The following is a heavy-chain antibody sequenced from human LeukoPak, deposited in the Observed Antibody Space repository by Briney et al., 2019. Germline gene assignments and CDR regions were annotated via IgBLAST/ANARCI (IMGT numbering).Heavy chain of an antibody. CDR1: GDTFGSYA. V-gene: IGHV1-69*04. Sequence: SVKVSCKAPGDTFGSYAISWVRQAHGQGLEWMGRTIPILGIAKYAQKFQGRLTITADTSTSTAYMQLTNLRSDDTAVYYCASQFLLPFDYWGQGNLVTVSS. CDR2: TIPILGIA. J-gene: IGHJ4*02. CDR3: ASQFLLPFDY. D-gene: IGHD3-22*01.